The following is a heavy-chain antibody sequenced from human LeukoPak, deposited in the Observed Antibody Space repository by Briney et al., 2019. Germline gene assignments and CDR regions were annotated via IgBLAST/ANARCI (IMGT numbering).Heavy chain of an antibody. CDR2: ICVGGRPT. CDR1: GFSFSHYS. V-gene: IGHV3-48*01. D-gene: IGHD3-10*01. CDR3: AKNTWKSSDSGRGRMDV. Sequence: GGSLRLSCAASGFSFSHYSMTWARQASGKGLEWISYICVGGRPTNYADSVKARFTISRDDAQNPLYLQMNSLRAEDTAVYYCAKNTWKSSDSGRGRMDVWGQGTTVTVSS. J-gene: IGHJ6*02.